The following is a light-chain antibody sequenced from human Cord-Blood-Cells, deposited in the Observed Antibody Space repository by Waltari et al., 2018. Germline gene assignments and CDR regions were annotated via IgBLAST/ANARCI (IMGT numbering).Light chain of an antibody. V-gene: IGKV4-1*01. CDR3: QQYYSTPLT. CDR1: QSVLYSSNNKNY. CDR2: WAS. J-gene: IGKJ4*01. Sequence: DIVMTQSPDSLAVSLGERATINCKSSQSVLYSSNNKNYLAWYQQKPGQPPKLRIYWASTRESGFPDRFSGSWSGTDFTLTISSLQSGDVAVYYSQQYYSTPLTFGGGTKVEIK.